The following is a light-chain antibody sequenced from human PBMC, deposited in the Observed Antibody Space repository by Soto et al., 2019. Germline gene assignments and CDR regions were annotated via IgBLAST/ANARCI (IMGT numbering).Light chain of an antibody. CDR3: SSYGGSNTVV. CDR1: SIDVGGYNY. V-gene: IGLV2-8*01. Sequence: QSALTQPPSASGSPGQSATISCTGSSIDVGGYNYVSWYQQHPGKAPKLMIYEVSKRSSGVPDRLSGSKSGNTASLTVSGLQADDAADYYCSSYGGSNTVVFGGGTKLTVL. J-gene: IGLJ2*01. CDR2: EVS.